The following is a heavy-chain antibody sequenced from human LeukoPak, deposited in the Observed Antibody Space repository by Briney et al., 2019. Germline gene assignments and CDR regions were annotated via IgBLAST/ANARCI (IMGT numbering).Heavy chain of an antibody. Sequence: ASVKVSCKVSGYTLTELSMHWVRQAPGKGLEWMGGFDPEDGETIYAQKFQGRVAMTEDTSTDTAYMELSSLRSEDPAVYYCATDWRTGYCSGGSCSNAGYFDLWGRGTLVTVSS. J-gene: IGHJ2*01. CDR2: FDPEDGET. V-gene: IGHV1-24*01. CDR3: ATDWRTGYCSGGSCSNAGYFDL. CDR1: GYTLTELS. D-gene: IGHD2-15*01.